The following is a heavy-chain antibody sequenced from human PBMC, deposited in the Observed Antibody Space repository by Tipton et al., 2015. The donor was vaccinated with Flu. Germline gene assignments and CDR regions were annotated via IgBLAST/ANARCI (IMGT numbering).Heavy chain of an antibody. D-gene: IGHD3-9*01. J-gene: IGHJ4*02. CDR1: GFTVSTYE. Sequence: SLRLSCAASGFTVSTYEMSWVRQAPGKGLEWVSYLSKSGTIRYYRDSVKGRFTIYRDEGTNSLYLQMSSLRVGDTGVYYCARESDWSAFDYWGQGTLVSVSS. CDR3: ARESDWSAFDY. CDR2: LSKSGTIR. V-gene: IGHV3-48*03.